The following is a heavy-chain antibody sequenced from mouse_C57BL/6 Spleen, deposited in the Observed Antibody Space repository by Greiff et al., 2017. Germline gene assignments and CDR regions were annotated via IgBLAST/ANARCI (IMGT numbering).Heavy chain of an antibody. J-gene: IGHJ2*01. CDR3: ARGATTAVLYY. CDR2: IYPRSGNT. Sequence: VQLQQSGAELARPGASVKLSCKASGYTFTSYGISWVKQRTGQGLEWIGEIYPRSGNTYYNEKFQGKATLTADKSPSTAYMELRRLTSEDSAVYVCARGATTAVLYYGGGGTAPTVSA. CDR1: GYTFTSYG. D-gene: IGHD2-1*01. V-gene: IGHV1-81*01.